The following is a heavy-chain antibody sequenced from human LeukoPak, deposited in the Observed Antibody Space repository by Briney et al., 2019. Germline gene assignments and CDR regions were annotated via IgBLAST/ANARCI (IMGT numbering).Heavy chain of an antibody. CDR1: GFTFDHYA. J-gene: IGHJ4*02. Sequence: GGSLRLSCAASGFTFDHYAMHWVRQAPGKGLEWVSFIYSGGSTHYSDSVKGRFTISRDNSKNTLYLQMNSLRAEDTAVYYCARRAGAYSHPYDYWGQGTLVTVSS. V-gene: IGHV3-53*01. CDR3: ARRAGAYSHPYDY. D-gene: IGHD4/OR15-4a*01. CDR2: IYSGGST.